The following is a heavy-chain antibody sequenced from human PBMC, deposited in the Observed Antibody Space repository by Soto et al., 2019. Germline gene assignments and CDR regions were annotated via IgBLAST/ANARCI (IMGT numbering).Heavy chain of an antibody. V-gene: IGHV2-5*02. J-gene: IGHJ4*02. CDR2: IYWDDDK. D-gene: IGHD6-19*01. Sequence: QITLKESGPTLVKPTQTLTLTCTFSGFSLSSTRMAVGWIRQPPGKALEWLALIYWDDDKRYSPFLKSRPTITKDTSTNHVVLTLSNMAPVDTARYYCAHIVVAGLGYYFDYWGQGTLVTVSS. CDR1: GFSLSSTRMA. CDR3: AHIVVAGLGYYFDY.